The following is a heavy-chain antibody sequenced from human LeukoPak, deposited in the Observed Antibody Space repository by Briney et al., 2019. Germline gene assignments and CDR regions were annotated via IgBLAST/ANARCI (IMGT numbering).Heavy chain of an antibody. V-gene: IGHV4-59*01. CDR1: GGSISSYY. D-gene: IGHD3-22*01. CDR2: IYYSGST. J-gene: IGHJ4*02. CDR3: ARTKPTNYYDSSGYYYRYFDY. Sequence: SETLSLTCTVSGGSISSYYWSWIRQPPGKGLEWIGYIYYSGSTNYNPSLKSRVTISVDTSKNQFSLKLSSVTPADTAVYYCARTKPTNYYDSSGYYYRYFDYWGQGTLVTVSS.